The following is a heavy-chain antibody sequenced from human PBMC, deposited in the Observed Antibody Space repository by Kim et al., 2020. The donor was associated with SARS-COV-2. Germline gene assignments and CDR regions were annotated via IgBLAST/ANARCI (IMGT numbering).Heavy chain of an antibody. J-gene: IGHJ6*02. Sequence: SVKVSCKASGGTFSSYAISWVRQAPGQGLEWMGGIIPIFGTANYAQKFQGRVTITADESTSTAYMELSSLRSEDTAVYYCARAAVDTAMVRWASFEDYYYGMDVWGQGTTVTVSS. CDR1: GGTFSSYA. CDR2: IIPIFGTA. CDR3: ARAAVDTAMVRWASFEDYYYGMDV. V-gene: IGHV1-69*13. D-gene: IGHD5-18*01.